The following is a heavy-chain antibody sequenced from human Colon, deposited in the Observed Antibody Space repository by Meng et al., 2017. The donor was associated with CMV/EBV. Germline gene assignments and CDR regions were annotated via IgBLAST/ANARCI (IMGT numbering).Heavy chain of an antibody. J-gene: IGHJ4*02. CDR3: IRENWYYDY. D-gene: IGHD1-1*01. V-gene: IGHV1-2*02. CDR2: MLPKTGAL. Sequence: AQVGKSGAEVKQPGDSSKVYCKASGYPFTPQYIRWVRQAPGQGLEWVGCMLPKTGALDYAQKFRGRITLTTDTSITTAYMELSGLTSDDTAVYYCIRENWYYDYWGLGTLVTVSS. CDR1: GYPFTPQY.